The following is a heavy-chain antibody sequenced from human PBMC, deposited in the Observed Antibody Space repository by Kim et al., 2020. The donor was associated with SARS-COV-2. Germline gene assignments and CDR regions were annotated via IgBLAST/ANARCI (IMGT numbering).Heavy chain of an antibody. CDR1: GGSISSGGYY. V-gene: IGHV4-31*03. D-gene: IGHD3-10*01. J-gene: IGHJ4*02. CDR3: ASGVMVRGVPHYRSRTAYYFDY. Sequence: SETLSLTCTVSGGSISSGGYYWSWIRQHPGKGLEWIGYIYYSGSTYYNPSLKSRVTISVDTSKNQFSLKLSSVTAADTAVYYCASGVMVRGVPHYRSRTAYYFDYWGQGTLVTVSS. CDR2: IYYSGST.